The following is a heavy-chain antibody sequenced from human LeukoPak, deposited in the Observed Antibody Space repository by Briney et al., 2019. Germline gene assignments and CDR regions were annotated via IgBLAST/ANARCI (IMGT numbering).Heavy chain of an antibody. CDR2: INHSGST. J-gene: IGHJ3*02. CDR3: ARGGVGAFDI. D-gene: IGHD3-10*01. CDR1: GGSISSGSYY. Sequence: SQTLSLTCTVSGGSISSGSYYWSWIRQPPGKGLEWIGEINHSGSTNYNPSLKSRVTISVDTSKNQFSLKLSSVTAADTAVYYCARGGVGAFDIWGQGTMVTVSS. V-gene: IGHV4-61*01.